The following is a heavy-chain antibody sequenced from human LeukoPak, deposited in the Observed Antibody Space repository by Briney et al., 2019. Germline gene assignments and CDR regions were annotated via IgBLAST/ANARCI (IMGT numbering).Heavy chain of an antibody. V-gene: IGHV4-39*01. CDR3: ASRYYYDPSGYFLY. D-gene: IGHD3-22*01. CDR1: GGSISSSSYY. J-gene: IGHJ4*02. Sequence: IPSETLSLTCTVSGGSISSSSYYWAWIRQPPGKGLEWIGFIYYTGSTYYNPSLKSRVTISVDTSNNQFSLTLRSVTAADRAVYFCASRYYYDPSGYFLYWGQGTLVTVSS. CDR2: IYYTGST.